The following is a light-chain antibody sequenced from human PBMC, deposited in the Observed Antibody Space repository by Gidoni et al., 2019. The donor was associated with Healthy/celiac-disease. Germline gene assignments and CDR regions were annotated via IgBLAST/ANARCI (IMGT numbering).Light chain of an antibody. J-gene: IGLJ2*01. Sequence: SYVLTQPPSVSVAPGQTARITCGGNNIGSNSVHWYQQTQGQAPLLVVYDDSDRPSGIPERFSGSNSGNTATLTISRVEAGDEADYYCQVWDSSSDHVVFGGGTKLTVL. CDR1: NIGSNS. V-gene: IGLV3-21*02. CDR3: QVWDSSSDHVV. CDR2: DDS.